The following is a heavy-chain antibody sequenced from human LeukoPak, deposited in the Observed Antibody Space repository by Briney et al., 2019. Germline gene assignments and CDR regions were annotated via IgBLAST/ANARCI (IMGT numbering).Heavy chain of an antibody. D-gene: IGHD2-15*01. CDR1: GFTFTSYP. J-gene: IGHJ4*02. CDR2: ISGNGGNT. CDR3: ARDPYCSIGSCYSDY. Sequence: PPGGSLRLSCVASGFTFTSYPMDWVRQAPGKGLEFVSGISGNGGNTYYADSVKGRFTISRDNSKNTLYLQMGSLRAEDTAIYYCARDPYCSIGSCYSDYWGQGTLVTVSS. V-gene: IGHV3-64*02.